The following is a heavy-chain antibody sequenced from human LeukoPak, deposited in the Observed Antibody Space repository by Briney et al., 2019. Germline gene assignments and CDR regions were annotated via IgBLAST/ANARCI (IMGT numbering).Heavy chain of an antibody. Sequence: ASVKVSCKASGYAFDTYGISWIRQAPGQGLEWRGWIHTYGGHTKLTEKLRGRVLVTTNTSTNTVYLDLRSLRSDDTAVYYCARAQDIVVVPAADNWFDPWGQGTLVTVSS. D-gene: IGHD2-2*01. J-gene: IGHJ5*02. CDR1: GYAFDTYG. CDR2: IHTYGGHT. V-gene: IGHV1-18*01. CDR3: ARAQDIVVVPAADNWFDP.